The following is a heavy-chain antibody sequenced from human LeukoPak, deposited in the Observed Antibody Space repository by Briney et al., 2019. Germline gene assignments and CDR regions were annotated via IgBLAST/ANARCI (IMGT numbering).Heavy chain of an antibody. CDR3: ASEYGSGSYGIWFDP. CDR1: GYTFTGYY. CDR2: INPNSGGT. Sequence: ASVKVSCKASGYTFTGYYMHWVRQAPGQGLEWMGWINPNSGGTNYAQKFQGRVTMTRDTSISTAYMELCRLRSDDTAVYYCASEYGSGSYGIWFDPWGQGTLVTVSS. V-gene: IGHV1-2*02. D-gene: IGHD3-10*01. J-gene: IGHJ5*02.